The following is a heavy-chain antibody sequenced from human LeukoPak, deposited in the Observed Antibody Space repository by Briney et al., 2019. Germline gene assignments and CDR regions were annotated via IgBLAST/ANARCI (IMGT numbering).Heavy chain of an antibody. J-gene: IGHJ6*03. Sequence: SETLSLTCTVSGGSISSYYWSWIRQPPGKGPEWIGYIYYSGSTNYNPSLKSRVTISVDTSKKQFSLKLSSVTAADTAVYYCASSMVRGVINGPGYYYYYMDVWGKGTTVTISS. D-gene: IGHD3-10*01. CDR1: GGSISSYY. V-gene: IGHV4-59*01. CDR3: ASSMVRGVINGPGYYYYYMDV. CDR2: IYYSGST.